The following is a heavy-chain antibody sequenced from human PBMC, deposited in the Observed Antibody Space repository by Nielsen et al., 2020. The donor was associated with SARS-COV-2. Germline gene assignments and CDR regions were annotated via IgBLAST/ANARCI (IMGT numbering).Heavy chain of an antibody. J-gene: IGHJ4*02. CDR3: ARGNGWGSYFDY. Sequence: GESLKISCAASGFTFITYGMHWVRQAPGKGLEWVTIIWYDGSNKYYADSVKGRFTISRDNSKNTLYLQMNSLRAEDTAVYYCARGNGWGSYFDYWGQGTLVTVSS. CDR2: IWYDGSNK. CDR1: GFTFITYG. D-gene: IGHD7-27*01. V-gene: IGHV3-33*08.